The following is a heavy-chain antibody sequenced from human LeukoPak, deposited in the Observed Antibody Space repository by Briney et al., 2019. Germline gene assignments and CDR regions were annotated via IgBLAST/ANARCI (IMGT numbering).Heavy chain of an antibody. CDR2: ISSSSSYT. J-gene: IGHJ4*02. CDR1: GFTFSSYS. Sequence: PGGSLRLSCAASGFTFSSYSMNWVRQAPGKGLEWVSYISSSSSYTNYADSVKGRFTISRDNAKNSLYLQMNSLRAEDTAVYYCARVGELRYYFDYWGQGTLVTVSS. CDR3: ARVGELRYYFDY. D-gene: IGHD1-26*01. V-gene: IGHV3-21*05.